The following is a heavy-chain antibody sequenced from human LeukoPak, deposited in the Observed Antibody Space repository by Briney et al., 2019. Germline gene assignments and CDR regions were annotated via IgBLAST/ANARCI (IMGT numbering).Heavy chain of an antibody. J-gene: IGHJ4*02. Sequence: SETLSLTCTVSGDSISSGNYYWSWIRQPPGKGLEWIGYIYYSGSTNYNPSLKSRVTISVDTSKNQFSLKLSSVTAADTAVYYCARERRYYDSSGPRRYFDYWGQGTLVTVSS. D-gene: IGHD3-22*01. CDR1: GDSISSGNYY. CDR3: ARERRYYDSSGPRRYFDY. V-gene: IGHV4-61*01. CDR2: IYYSGST.